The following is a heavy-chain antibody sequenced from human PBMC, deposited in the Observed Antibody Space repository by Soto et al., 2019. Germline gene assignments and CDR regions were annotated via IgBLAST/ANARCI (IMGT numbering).Heavy chain of an antibody. V-gene: IGHV1-69*15. D-gene: IGHD5-18*01. CDR1: GGTFYTYT. CDR2: ITPISATT. Sequence: QVQLVQSGAEVRKPGSSVQVSCKASGGTFYTYTFSWVRQAPGQGLEWMGSITPISATTNYAEKFLGRLTVTADGSTNTAYMELNSLTSEDTAVYYCARIPRYSFTTSDDLDSWGQGTLVNVSS. CDR3: ARIPRYSFTTSDDLDS. J-gene: IGHJ4*02.